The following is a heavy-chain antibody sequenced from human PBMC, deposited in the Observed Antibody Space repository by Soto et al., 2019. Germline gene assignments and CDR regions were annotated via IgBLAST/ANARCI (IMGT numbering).Heavy chain of an antibody. V-gene: IGHV1-8*01. CDR3: ARSPQLGGYDWLFDP. CDR2: MNPNSGNT. D-gene: IGHD5-12*01. Sequence: ASVKVSCKASGYTFTIYDINWVRQATGQGLEWMGWMNPNSGNTGYAQKFQGRVTMTRNTSISTAYMELSSLRSEDTAVYYCARSPQLGGYDWLFDPWGQGTLVTVSS. J-gene: IGHJ5*02. CDR1: GYTFTIYD.